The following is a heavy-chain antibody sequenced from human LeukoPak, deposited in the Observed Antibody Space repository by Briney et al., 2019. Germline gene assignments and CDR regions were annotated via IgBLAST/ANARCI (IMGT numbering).Heavy chain of an antibody. CDR2: HYTGGTT. CDR3: ATLKGGYGGYFDL. CDR1: GFTVSSNY. D-gene: IGHD2-15*01. V-gene: IGHV3-66*04. J-gene: IGHJ2*01. Sequence: PGGSLRLSCAGSGFTVSSNYMTWVRQAPGKGLEWVSVHYTGGTTYYADSVRGRFTISRDNSMNTVYLQMSRLRDEDTAVYYCATLKGGYGGYFDLWGRGTLVTVSS.